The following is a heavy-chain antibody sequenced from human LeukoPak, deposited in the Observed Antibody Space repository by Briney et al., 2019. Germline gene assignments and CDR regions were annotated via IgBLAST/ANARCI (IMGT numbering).Heavy chain of an antibody. CDR2: IYYSGST. V-gene: IGHV4-30-4*08. J-gene: IGHJ5*02. CDR3: ARDRGTGTRFDP. D-gene: IGHD1-1*01. CDR1: GGSISSGDYY. Sequence: SQTLSLTCTVSGGSISSGDYYWSWIRHPPGKGLERIGYIYYSGSTYYNPSLKSRVTLSVDTSKNQFSLTLSSVTAADTAVYYCARDRGTGTRFDPWGQGTLVTVSS.